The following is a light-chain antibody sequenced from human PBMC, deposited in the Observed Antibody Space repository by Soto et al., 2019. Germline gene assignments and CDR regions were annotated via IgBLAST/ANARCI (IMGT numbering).Light chain of an antibody. J-gene: IGLJ2*01. CDR2: EAS. V-gene: IGLV2-8*01. Sequence: QSVLTQPPSASGSPGQSVTISCTGTSSDVGGYNFVSWYQQHPGKVPKLMIYEASKRPSGVPDRFSGSKSGNTASLTVSGLQAEDEADYYCSSYAGSNNLVFGGGTKLTVL. CDR1: SSDVGGYNF. CDR3: SSYAGSNNLV.